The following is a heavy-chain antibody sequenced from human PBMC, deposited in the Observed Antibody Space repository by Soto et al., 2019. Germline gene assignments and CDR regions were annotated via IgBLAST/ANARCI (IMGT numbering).Heavy chain of an antibody. CDR3: ARVDYGDYPWFDP. Sequence: HVQLQESGPGLVKPSETLSLTCAVSGGSVNSYTHYWSWIRQPPGKVLEWIGHIYYNGTTYYNPSLKRRVTPSVDTSKNHFSLKMRSVTAADTAVYYCARVDYGDYPWFDPWGQGTLVTVSS. CDR1: GGSVNSYTHY. D-gene: IGHD4-17*01. V-gene: IGHV4-61*03. J-gene: IGHJ5*02. CDR2: IYYNGTT.